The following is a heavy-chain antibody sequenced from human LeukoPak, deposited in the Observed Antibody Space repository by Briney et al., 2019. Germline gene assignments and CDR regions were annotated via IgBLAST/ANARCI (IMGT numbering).Heavy chain of an antibody. V-gene: IGHV3-21*01. Sequence: GGSLRLSCAASGFTFSTYTMNWVRQAPGKGLEWVSSISSSSTYIYYADSVKGRFTISRDDAKRSLYLHMNSLGAEDTAVYYCARDNTAMVTDQFDYWGQGTLVTVSS. CDR3: ARDNTAMVTDQFDY. CDR2: ISSSSTYI. D-gene: IGHD5-18*01. J-gene: IGHJ4*02. CDR1: GFTFSTYT.